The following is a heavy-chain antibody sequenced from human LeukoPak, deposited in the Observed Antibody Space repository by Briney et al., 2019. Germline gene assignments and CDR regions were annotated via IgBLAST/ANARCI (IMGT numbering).Heavy chain of an antibody. D-gene: IGHD1-1*01. Sequence: QTGGSLRLSCTASGFTFSSSAITWVRQAPARGLEWVSGISGSGSGTYYADFVKGRFTISRDNSKNTMYLEMNSLRAEDTAVYYCAKMNGYMDVWAKGTTVTVSS. J-gene: IGHJ6*03. CDR3: AKMNGYMDV. V-gene: IGHV3-23*01. CDR1: GFTFSSSA. CDR2: ISGSGSGT.